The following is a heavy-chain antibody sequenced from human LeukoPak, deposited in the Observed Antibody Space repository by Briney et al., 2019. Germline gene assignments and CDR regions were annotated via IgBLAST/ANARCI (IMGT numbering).Heavy chain of an antibody. CDR2: IYYSGST. D-gene: IGHD6-6*01. J-gene: IGHJ6*03. CDR1: GGSISSYY. Sequence: PSETLSLTCTVSGGSISSYYWSWIRQPPGKGLEWIGFIYYSGSTNHNPSLKSRVTISVDTSKNQFSLRLRSVTAADTAVYYCAREMSTAVREYYYYYMDVWGKGTTVTVSS. CDR3: AREMSTAVREYYYYYMDV. V-gene: IGHV4-59*01.